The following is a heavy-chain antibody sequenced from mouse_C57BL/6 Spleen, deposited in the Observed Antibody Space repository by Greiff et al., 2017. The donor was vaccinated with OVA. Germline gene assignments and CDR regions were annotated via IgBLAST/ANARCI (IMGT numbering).Heavy chain of an antibody. CDR2: IYPGDGDT. D-gene: IGHD1-1*01. J-gene: IGHJ1*03. V-gene: IGHV1-82*01. CDR3: ARRDGSSDWYFDV. Sequence: VQLQQSGPELVKPGASVKISCKASGYAFSSSWMNWVKQRPGKGLEWIGRIYPGDGDTNYKGKFKGKATLTADKSSSTSYMQLSSLTSEDSAFYVCARRDGSSDWYFDVWGTGTTVTVSS. CDR1: GYAFSSSW.